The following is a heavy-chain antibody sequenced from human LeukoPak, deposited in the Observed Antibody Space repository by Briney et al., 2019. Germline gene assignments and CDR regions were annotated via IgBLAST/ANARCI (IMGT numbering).Heavy chain of an antibody. V-gene: IGHV3-30-3*01. Sequence: GGSLRLSCAASGFTFSSYAMHWVRQAPGKGLEWVALISYDGSNKYYADSVKGRFTISRDNSKTTLFLQMNSLRAEDTAVYYCAKDLHDYGNYVGWFDSWGQGTLVTVSS. CDR2: ISYDGSNK. CDR3: AKDLHDYGNYVGWFDS. CDR1: GFTFSSYA. J-gene: IGHJ5*01. D-gene: IGHD4-11*01.